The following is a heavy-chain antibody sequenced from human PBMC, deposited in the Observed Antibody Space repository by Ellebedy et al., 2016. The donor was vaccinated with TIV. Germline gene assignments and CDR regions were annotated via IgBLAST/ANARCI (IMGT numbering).Heavy chain of an antibody. Sequence: GESLKISCAASGFTFGCCAMSWVRQAPGKGLEWVSVISNGGDTTYADSVKGRFTLSRDNSKNTLYLQMNSLRADDTAIYYCAKLGGVLSWYADYWGLGTLVTVSS. CDR2: ISNGGDTT. V-gene: IGHV3-23*01. J-gene: IGHJ4*02. CDR3: AKLGGVLSWYADY. D-gene: IGHD6-13*01. CDR1: GFTFGCCA.